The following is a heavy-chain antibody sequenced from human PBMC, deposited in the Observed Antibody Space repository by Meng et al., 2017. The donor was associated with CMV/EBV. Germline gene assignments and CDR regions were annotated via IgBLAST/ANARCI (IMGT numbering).Heavy chain of an antibody. CDR1: GASIKNYN. D-gene: IGHD3-16*01. CDR2: IQVIGHT. Sequence: VQIQESGPGLVRPSDTLSPTCIVSGASIKNYNWNWVRQPAGQGLEWIGLIQVIGHTVYNPSLKSRVTVSLDASKSQFSLTLNSVTAADTATYYCAGSRPGGGACDYWGQGILVTVSS. J-gene: IGHJ4*02. CDR3: AGSRPGGGACDY. V-gene: IGHV4-4*07.